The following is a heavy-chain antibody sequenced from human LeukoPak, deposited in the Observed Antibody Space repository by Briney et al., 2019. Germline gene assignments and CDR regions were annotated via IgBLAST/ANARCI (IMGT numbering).Heavy chain of an antibody. CDR2: IYYSGST. CDR3: ARTVIAPYYYYGMDV. V-gene: IGHV4-59*08. Sequence: SETLSLTCTVSGGSISSYYWSWIRQPPGKGLEWIGYIYYSGSTNYNPSLKSRVTISVDTSKNQFSLKLSSVTAADTAVYYCARTVIAPYYYYGMDVWGQGTTVTVSS. D-gene: IGHD4-4*01. J-gene: IGHJ6*02. CDR1: GGSISSYY.